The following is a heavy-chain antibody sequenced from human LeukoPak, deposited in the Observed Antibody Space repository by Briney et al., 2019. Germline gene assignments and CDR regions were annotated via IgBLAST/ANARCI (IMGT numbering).Heavy chain of an antibody. Sequence: SQTLSLTCATTGDSVSSNRAAWNWIRQSPSRGLEWLGRTYYRSKWSSDYAMTVNGRITFNADTSKNQVSLQLTSVTPEDTAAYYCARGSGGLNFFDYWGQGTLVTVSS. V-gene: IGHV6-1*01. CDR3: ARGSGGLNFFDY. J-gene: IGHJ4*02. CDR1: GDSVSSNRAA. CDR2: TYYRSKWSS. D-gene: IGHD6-25*01.